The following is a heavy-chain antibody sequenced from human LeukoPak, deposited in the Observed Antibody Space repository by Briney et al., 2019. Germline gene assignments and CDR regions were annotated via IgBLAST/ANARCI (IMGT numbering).Heavy chain of an antibody. CDR3: ARDGAPGGSAYFDY. CDR2: ISNSGDT. CDR1: GGSFSSYY. V-gene: IGHV4-59*01. J-gene: IGHJ4*02. Sequence: SETLSLTCTVSGGSFSSYYWSWIRQPPGKGLEWIGYISNSGDTNYTPSLKSRVAMSVDTSKKQFSLKLNSVTSADTAVYFCARDGAPGGSAYFDYWGQGTLVTASS. D-gene: IGHD3-16*01.